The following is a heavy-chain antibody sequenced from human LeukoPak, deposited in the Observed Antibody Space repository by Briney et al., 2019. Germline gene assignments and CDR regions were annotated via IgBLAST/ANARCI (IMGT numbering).Heavy chain of an antibody. CDR2: IVVGSGNT. D-gene: IGHD1-26*01. CDR1: GFTFTSSA. CDR3: AADLGWELVHWYFDL. V-gene: IGHV1-58*01. Sequence: SVKVSCKASGFTFTSSAVQWVRQARGQRLEWIGWIVVGSGNTNYAQKFQERVTITRDMSTSTAYMELSSLRSEDTAVYYCAADLGWELVHWYFDLWGRGTLVTVSS. J-gene: IGHJ2*01.